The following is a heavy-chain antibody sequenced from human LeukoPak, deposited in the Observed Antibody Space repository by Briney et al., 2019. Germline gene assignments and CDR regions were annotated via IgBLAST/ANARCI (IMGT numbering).Heavy chain of an antibody. CDR1: GYTFTSYY. V-gene: IGHV1-46*01. D-gene: IGHD6-13*01. CDR3: ARGRSSWRFDY. Sequence: ASVRVSCKASGYTFTSYYIHWVRQAPGQGLEWMVKINPSGGSTSYAQKFQGRVNMTRDTSTSTVYMGLSSLRSEDTAVYYCARGRSSWRFDYWGQGTLVTVSS. CDR2: INPSGGST. J-gene: IGHJ4*02.